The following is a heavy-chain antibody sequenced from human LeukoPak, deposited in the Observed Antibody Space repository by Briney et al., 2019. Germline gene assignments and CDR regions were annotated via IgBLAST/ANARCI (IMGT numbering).Heavy chain of an antibody. CDR3: ARGGARLYGMDV. Sequence: KPSETLSLTCSVSGGSISSYYWSWIRQPPGKGLEWIGYIYNSGSTNYNPSLKSRVTISVDTSKNQFSLKLTSVTAADTAVYYCARGGARLYGMDVWGQGTTVTVSS. V-gene: IGHV4-59*08. CDR1: GGSISSYY. CDR2: IYNSGST. J-gene: IGHJ6*02. D-gene: IGHD4/OR15-4a*01.